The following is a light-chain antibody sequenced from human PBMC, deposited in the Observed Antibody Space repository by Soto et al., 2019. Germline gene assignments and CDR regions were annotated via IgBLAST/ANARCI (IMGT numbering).Light chain of an antibody. V-gene: IGKV1-5*03. CDR3: QQYNSQWT. Sequence: DIPLTQSHSILSESLVERVNIXCRASQSISSWLAWYQQKPGKAPNLLIHKASHLESGVPSRFSGSGSGTEFTLTISSLQPDDFATYYCQQYNSQWTFGQGTKVDIK. J-gene: IGKJ1*01. CDR2: KAS. CDR1: QSISSW.